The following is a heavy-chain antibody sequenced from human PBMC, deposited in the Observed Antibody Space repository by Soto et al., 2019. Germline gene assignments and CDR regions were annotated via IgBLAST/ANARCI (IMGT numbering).Heavy chain of an antibody. J-gene: IGHJ6*02. CDR2: INSDGSST. CDR1: GFTFSSYW. Sequence: PGGSLRLSCAASGFTFSSYWMHWVRQAPGKGLVWVSRINSDGSSTSYADSVKGRFTISRDNAKNTLYLQMNSLRAEDTAVYYCARGKVTIFGDSYYGMDVWGQGTTVTVSS. V-gene: IGHV3-74*01. D-gene: IGHD3-3*01. CDR3: ARGKVTIFGDSYYGMDV.